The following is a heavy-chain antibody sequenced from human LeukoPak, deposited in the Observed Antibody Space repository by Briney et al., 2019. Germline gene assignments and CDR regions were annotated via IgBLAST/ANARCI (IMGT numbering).Heavy chain of an antibody. D-gene: IGHD3-22*01. V-gene: IGHV3-23*01. Sequence: ETLSLTCTVSGGSISSYYWSWVRQAPGKGLEWVSAISGSGGSTYYADSVKGRFTISRDNSKNTLYLQMNSLRAEDTAVYYCAKDLTWDTYYYDSSGYRPRGNWGQGTLVTVSS. CDR3: AKDLTWDTYYYDSSGYRPRGN. CDR2: ISGSGGST. CDR1: GGSISSYY. J-gene: IGHJ4*02.